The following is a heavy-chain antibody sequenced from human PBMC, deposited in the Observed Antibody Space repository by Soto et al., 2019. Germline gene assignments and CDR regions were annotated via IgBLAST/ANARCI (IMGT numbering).Heavy chain of an antibody. V-gene: IGHV1-18*01. J-gene: IGHJ4*02. CDR1: GYTFTSYG. CDR2: ISAYNGNT. CDR3: ERGQPIGGVIVGFDY. D-gene: IGHD3-16*02. Sequence: QVQLVQSGAEVKKPGASVKVSCKASGYTFTSYGISWVRQAPGQGLEWMGWISAYNGNTNYAQKLQGRVTMTTDTSTSTANIELRGLRSDDTAVYSCERGQPIGGVIVGFDYWGQGTLVTVSS.